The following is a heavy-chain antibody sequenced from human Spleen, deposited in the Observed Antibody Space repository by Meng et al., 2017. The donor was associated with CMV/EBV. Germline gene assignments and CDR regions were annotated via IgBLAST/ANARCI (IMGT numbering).Heavy chain of an antibody. D-gene: IGHD3-3*01. Sequence: CATSGFTFSDFSMNWVRQAPGKGLEWVSFIGSSISYIYYADSVKGRFTISRDNAKNSLYLHMNSLRAEDTAVYYCARDMRFWGGLDYWGQGTLVTVSS. CDR2: IGSSISYI. V-gene: IGHV3-21*01. J-gene: IGHJ4*02. CDR3: ARDMRFWGGLDY. CDR1: GFTFSDFS.